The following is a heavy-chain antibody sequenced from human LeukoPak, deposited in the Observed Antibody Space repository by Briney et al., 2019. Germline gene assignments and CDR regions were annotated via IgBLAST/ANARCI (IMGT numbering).Heavy chain of an antibody. Sequence: GGSLRLSCAAFGFIVSSNHMSWVRQAPGKGLEWVSILYSGGSTNYADSVKGRFTISRVNSKNTLYLQMNTLRAEDTAVYYCAGMGSGYYLDYWGQGALVTVSS. D-gene: IGHD2-15*01. J-gene: IGHJ4*02. CDR2: LYSGGST. CDR1: GFIVSSNH. CDR3: AGMGSGYYLDY. V-gene: IGHV3-53*01.